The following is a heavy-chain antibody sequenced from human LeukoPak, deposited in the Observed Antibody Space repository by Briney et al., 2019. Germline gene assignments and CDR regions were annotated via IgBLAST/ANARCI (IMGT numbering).Heavy chain of an antibody. D-gene: IGHD3-10*01. CDR2: LSGSGGTT. V-gene: IGHV3-23*01. Sequence: GGSLRLSCAASGFTFPSYAVSWVRQAPGQGLEWVSSLSGSGGTTSYADSVKGRFTISRDNSKNTLYLQMNSLRAEDAAVYYCAKGLSRIGFYGSGSFPKYFDYWGQGTLVTVSS. CDR3: AKGLSRIGFYGSGSFPKYFDY. J-gene: IGHJ4*02. CDR1: GFTFPSYA.